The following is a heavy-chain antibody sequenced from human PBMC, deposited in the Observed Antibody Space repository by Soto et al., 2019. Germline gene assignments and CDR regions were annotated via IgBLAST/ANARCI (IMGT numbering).Heavy chain of an antibody. J-gene: IGHJ6*02. CDR1: GFTFSNFG. Sequence: GGSLRLSCAASGFTFSNFGMHWVRQAPGKGLAWVAGISYVGNDKYYADSVKGRFTISRDNSKNTLYLHMNSLGAEDTAVYYCAKALGYCSGGSCYPPGYYYGMDVWGQGTTVTVSS. D-gene: IGHD2-15*01. CDR3: AKALGYCSGGSCYPPGYYYGMDV. CDR2: ISYVGNDK. V-gene: IGHV3-30*18.